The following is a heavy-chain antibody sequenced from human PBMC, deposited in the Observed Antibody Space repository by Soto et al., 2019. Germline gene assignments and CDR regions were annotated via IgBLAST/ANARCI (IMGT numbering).Heavy chain of an antibody. V-gene: IGHV3-33*01. CDR3: AMDDEYSGTGMDV. D-gene: IGHD3-10*01. CDR2: ILNDGSNR. J-gene: IGHJ6*02. CDR1: EFTFSNYG. Sequence: QVQLVESGGGVVQPGRSLRLSCAASEFTFSNYGMHWVRQAPGKGLEGVAVILNDGSNRYHADSVKDRFTISRDNSKHTLYLQATSLRAEYTAVSYCAMDDEYSGTGMDVWGQGTTVTVS.